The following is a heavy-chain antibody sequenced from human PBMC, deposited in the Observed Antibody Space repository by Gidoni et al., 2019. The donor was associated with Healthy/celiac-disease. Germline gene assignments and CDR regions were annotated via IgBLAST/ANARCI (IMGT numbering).Heavy chain of an antibody. Sequence: EVQLVESGGGLVKPGGSLRLSCAASGFTFSSYSMNWVRQAPGKGLEWVSSISSSSSYIYYADSVKGRFTISRDNAKNSLYLQMNSLRAEDTAVYYCARAWGYSGYAGFDYWGQGTLVTVSS. V-gene: IGHV3-21*01. D-gene: IGHD5-12*01. CDR1: GFTFSSYS. CDR2: ISSSSSYI. CDR3: ARAWGYSGYAGFDY. J-gene: IGHJ4*02.